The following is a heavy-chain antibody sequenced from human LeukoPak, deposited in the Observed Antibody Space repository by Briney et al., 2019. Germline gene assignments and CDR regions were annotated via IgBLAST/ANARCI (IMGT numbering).Heavy chain of an antibody. V-gene: IGHV4-34*01. Sequence: SETLSLTCAVYGGSFSGYYWSWIRQPPGKGLEWIGEINHSGSTNYNPSLKSRVTISVDTSKNQFSLKLSSVTAADTAVYYCARGGGYSYGLDYWGQGTLVTASS. CDR3: ARGGGYSYGLDY. J-gene: IGHJ4*02. CDR1: GGSFSGYY. CDR2: INHSGST. D-gene: IGHD5-18*01.